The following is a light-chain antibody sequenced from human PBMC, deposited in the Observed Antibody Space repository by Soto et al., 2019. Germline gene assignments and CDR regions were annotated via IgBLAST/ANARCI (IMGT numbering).Light chain of an antibody. V-gene: IGKV1-12*01. J-gene: IGKJ3*01. CDR1: QGVGGW. CDR3: QQTNSLPLS. CDR2: ATS. Sequence: IQMTQSPSSVSASVGDRVTMTCRASQGVGGWLAWYQQKPGKVPKRLIYATSSLHSGVPSRFSGSGSGTDFSLSISSLQPEDFATYYCQQTNSLPLSFGPGTKVDIK.